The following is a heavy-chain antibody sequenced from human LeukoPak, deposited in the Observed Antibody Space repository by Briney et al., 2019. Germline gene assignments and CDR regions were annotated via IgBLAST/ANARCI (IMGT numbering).Heavy chain of an antibody. CDR2: ISATGDST. D-gene: IGHD3-10*01. CDR1: GFRFDNYA. Sequence: GGSLRLSCAVSGFRFDNYAMSWVRQAPGKGLDWVSTISATGDSTYYADSVKGRFTVSRDNSKNTVYLQLNSLRAEDTAVYYCAKRYYYGSGSSDYWGQGTLVTVSS. V-gene: IGHV3-23*01. CDR3: AKRYYYGSGSSDY. J-gene: IGHJ4*02.